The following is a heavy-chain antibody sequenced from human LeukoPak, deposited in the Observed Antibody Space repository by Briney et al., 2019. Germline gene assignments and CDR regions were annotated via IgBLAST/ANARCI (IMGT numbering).Heavy chain of an antibody. J-gene: IGHJ3*02. D-gene: IGHD2-21*02. CDR3: HVVVVTAIGVPFDI. V-gene: IGHV3-23*01. Sequence: GGSLRLSCAASGIIFSSYAMSWVRQAPGEGLEWVSAIRGSGGSTYYADSVKGRFTISRDNSKNTLYLQMNDLRAEDTAVYYCHVVVVTAIGVPFDIWGQGTMVTVSP. CDR1: GIIFSSYA. CDR2: IRGSGGST.